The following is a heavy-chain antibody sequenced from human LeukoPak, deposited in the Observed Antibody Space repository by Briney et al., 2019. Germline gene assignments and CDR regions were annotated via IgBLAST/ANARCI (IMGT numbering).Heavy chain of an antibody. Sequence: SVKVSCKASGGTFSSYAISWVRQAPGQGLEWMGGIILTFGTTNYAQKFQGRVTITADESTSTAYMELSSLRSEDTAVYYCARQVGATHWYFDLWGRGTLVTVSS. CDR1: GGTFSSYA. V-gene: IGHV1-69*01. CDR2: IILTFGTT. CDR3: ARQVGATHWYFDL. D-gene: IGHD1-26*01. J-gene: IGHJ2*01.